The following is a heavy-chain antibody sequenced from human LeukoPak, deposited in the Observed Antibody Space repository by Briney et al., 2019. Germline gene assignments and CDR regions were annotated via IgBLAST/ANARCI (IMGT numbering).Heavy chain of an antibody. D-gene: IGHD3-3*01. CDR1: GFRFSSYA. Sequence: GGSLRLSCAASGFRFSSYAMSWVRQAPGKGLEWVSAISGSGVSTYYADSVKGRFTVSRDDSKNTLFLQMNSLRVEDTAIYYCAKAELGVDTFFDYWGQGTLVTVSS. CDR3: AKAELGVDTFFDY. CDR2: ISGSGVST. V-gene: IGHV3-23*01. J-gene: IGHJ4*02.